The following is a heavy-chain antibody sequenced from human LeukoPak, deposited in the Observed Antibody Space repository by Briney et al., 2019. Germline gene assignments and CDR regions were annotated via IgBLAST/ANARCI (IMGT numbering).Heavy chain of an antibody. CDR3: ARKSWGDPLFFDY. CDR1: GGSISSRSYY. Sequence: PSETLSLTCTVSGGSISSRSYYWGWIRQPPGKGLEWIGSIYYKGNTYFNPSLKSRVTISEDTSKNQFSLKLNSVTAADTAVYYCARKSWGDPLFFDYWGQGTLVTVSS. V-gene: IGHV4-39*07. D-gene: IGHD1-26*01. CDR2: IYYKGNT. J-gene: IGHJ4*02.